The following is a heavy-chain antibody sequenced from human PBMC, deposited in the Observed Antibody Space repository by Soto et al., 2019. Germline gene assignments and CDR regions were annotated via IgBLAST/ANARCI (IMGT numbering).Heavy chain of an antibody. D-gene: IGHD2-21*01. CDR2: INPSGGYT. CDR1: GYTFSSYY. J-gene: IGHJ4*02. CDR3: AIVWCIVVLSAPYAL. Sequence: GDSVKVYCKASGYTFSSYYINWVRQAPGQGLEWLGIINPSGGYTTYAQRFLGRVTMTSDTSTSTVHMELGSLTSEDTSVYYCAIVWCIVVLSAPYALCGRGTLVIGSA. V-gene: IGHV1-46*01.